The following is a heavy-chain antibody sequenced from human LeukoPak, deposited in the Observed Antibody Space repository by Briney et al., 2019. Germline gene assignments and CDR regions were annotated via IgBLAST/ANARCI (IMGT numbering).Heavy chain of an antibody. V-gene: IGHV2-5*02. J-gene: IGHJ3*02. Sequence: SGPTLVNPQTLTLTCTFSGFSLSTSGVGVGWIRQPPGKALKWLALIYWDDDQRYSPSLKSRLTITKDTSKNQVVLTVTNMDPVDTATYYCAHISAFTDAFDIWGQGTMVTVSS. CDR1: GFSLSTSGVG. CDR3: AHISAFTDAFDI. CDR2: IYWDDDQ.